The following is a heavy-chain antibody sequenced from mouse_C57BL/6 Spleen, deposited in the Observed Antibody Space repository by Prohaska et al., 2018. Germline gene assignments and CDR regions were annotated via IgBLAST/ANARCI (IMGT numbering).Heavy chain of an antibody. Sequence: QVQLQQSGAELVRPGASVTLSCKASGYTFTDYEMHWVKQTPVHGLEWIGAIDPETGGTAYNQKCKGKAILTADKSSSTAYMELRSLTSEDSAVYYCTRREDYDLYYYAMDYWGQGTSVTVSS. CDR1: GYTFTDYE. CDR3: TRREDYDLYYYAMDY. V-gene: IGHV1-15*01. D-gene: IGHD2-4*01. J-gene: IGHJ4*01. CDR2: IDPETGGT.